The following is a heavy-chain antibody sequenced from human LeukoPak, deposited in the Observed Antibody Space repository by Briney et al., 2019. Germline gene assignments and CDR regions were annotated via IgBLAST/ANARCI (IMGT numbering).Heavy chain of an antibody. V-gene: IGHV4-34*01. D-gene: IGHD3-10*01. CDR2: INQRRNT. J-gene: IGHJ4*02. Sequence: SETLSLTCVVYGESFSGYSWSWIRQPPGKGLEWIGEINQRRNTNYNPSLKSRVTISIDTSKNQFSLKLSSVTAADTAVYYCARGLRTYYYGSGRLDYWGQGTLVTVSS. CDR3: ARGLRTYYYGSGRLDY. CDR1: GESFSGYS.